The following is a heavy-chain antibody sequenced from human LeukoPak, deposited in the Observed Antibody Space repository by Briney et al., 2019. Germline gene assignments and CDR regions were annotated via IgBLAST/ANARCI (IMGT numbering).Heavy chain of an antibody. V-gene: IGHV1-46*01. CDR2: INPSGGTT. CDR1: GYTFTSYY. D-gene: IGHD5-18*01. J-gene: IGHJ5*02. Sequence: ASVKVSCKASGYTFTSYYMHWVRQAPGQGLEWMGVINPSGGTTSYAQKFQGRVTMTRNTSISTAYMELSSLRSEDTAVYYCARDREGVQLWPVFDPWGQGTLVTVSS. CDR3: ARDREGVQLWPVFDP.